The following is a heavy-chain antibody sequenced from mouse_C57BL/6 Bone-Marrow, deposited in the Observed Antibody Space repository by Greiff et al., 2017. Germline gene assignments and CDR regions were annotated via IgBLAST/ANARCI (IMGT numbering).Heavy chain of an antibody. J-gene: IGHJ4*01. CDR3: VRVLDYYAMDY. V-gene: IGHV10-1*01. Sequence: EVKLMESGGGLVQPKGSLKLSCAASGFSFNTYAMNWVRQAPGKGLEWVARIRSKSNNYATYYADSVKDRFTISRDDSESMLYLQMNNLKTEDTAMYYCVRVLDYYAMDYWGQGTSVTVSS. CDR1: GFSFNTYA. CDR2: IRSKSNNYAT.